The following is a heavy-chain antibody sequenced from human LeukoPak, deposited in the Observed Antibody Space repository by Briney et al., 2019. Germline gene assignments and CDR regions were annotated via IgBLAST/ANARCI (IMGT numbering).Heavy chain of an antibody. CDR2: IWFDGSDK. D-gene: IGHD2-8*01. V-gene: IGHV3-33*01. CDR1: GFTFSNYG. Sequence: GGSLRLSCAASGFTFSNYGMHWVRQAPGKGLEWVAVIWFDGSDKYYADSVKGRFTISRDNSKDTLYLQMNSLRAEDTAMYYCAREGRSPCRNGICPTRYYYYGMDVWGQGTTVTVSS. CDR3: AREGRSPCRNGICPTRYYYYGMDV. J-gene: IGHJ6*02.